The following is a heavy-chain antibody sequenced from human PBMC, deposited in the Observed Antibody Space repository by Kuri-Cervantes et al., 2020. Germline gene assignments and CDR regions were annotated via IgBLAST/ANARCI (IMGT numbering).Heavy chain of an antibody. CDR2: ISSSSSTI. Sequence: GGSLRLSCAASGFTVSSNYMSWVRQAPGKGLEWVSYISSSSSTIYYADSVEGRFTISRDNAKNSLYLQMNSLRDEDTAVYYCARGVKVRGVIIYYYYGMDVWGQGTTVTVSS. J-gene: IGHJ6*02. D-gene: IGHD3-10*01. CDR3: ARGVKVRGVIIYYYYGMDV. CDR1: GFTVSSNY. V-gene: IGHV3-48*02.